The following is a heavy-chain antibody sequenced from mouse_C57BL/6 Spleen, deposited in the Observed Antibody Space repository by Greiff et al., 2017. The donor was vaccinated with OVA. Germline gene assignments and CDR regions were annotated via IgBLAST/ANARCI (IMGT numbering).Heavy chain of an antibody. CDR2: ISYDGSN. CDR1: GYSITSGYY. J-gene: IGHJ2*01. V-gene: IGHV3-6*01. Sequence: DVQLQESGPGLVKPSQSLSLTCSVTGYSITSGYYWNWIRQFPGNKLEWMGYISYDGSNNYNPSLKNRISITRDTSKNQFFLKLNSVTTEDTATYYCARDRETDYFDYWGQGTTLTVSS. CDR3: ARDRETDYFDY. D-gene: IGHD3-3*01.